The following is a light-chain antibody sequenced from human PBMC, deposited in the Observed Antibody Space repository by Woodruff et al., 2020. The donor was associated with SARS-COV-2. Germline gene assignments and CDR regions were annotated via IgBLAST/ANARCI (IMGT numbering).Light chain of an antibody. J-gene: IGKJ3*01. CDR1: QSISSY. CDR3: QQFDNLLLFT. V-gene: IGKV1-33*01. CDR2: AAS. Sequence: TQSPSSLSASVGDRVTITCRASQSISSYLNWYQQKPGKAPKLLIYAASSLQSGVPSRFSGSGSGTDFTFTISSLQPEDIATYYCQQFDNLLLFTFG.